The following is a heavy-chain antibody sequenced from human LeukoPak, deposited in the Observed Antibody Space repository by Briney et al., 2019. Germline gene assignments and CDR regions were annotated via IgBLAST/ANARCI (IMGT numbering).Heavy chain of an antibody. CDR3: ARQATNSPVDY. D-gene: IGHD2/OR15-2a*01. J-gene: IGHJ4*02. Sequence: GGSLRLSCAASGITFNSYTMNWVRQAPGKGLEWVSSISSSSSYIYYAASVKGRFTISRDNAKNSLYLQMNRLRAEDTAVYYCARQATNSPVDYLGQGTLVTVSS. CDR2: ISSSSSYI. CDR1: GITFNSYT. V-gene: IGHV3-21*01.